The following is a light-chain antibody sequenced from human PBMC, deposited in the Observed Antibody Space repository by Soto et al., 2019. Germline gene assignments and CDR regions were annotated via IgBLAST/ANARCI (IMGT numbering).Light chain of an antibody. Sequence: DIQLTQSPSFLSASVADRVTITCLASQGISSYLAWYQQKPGKAPKLLIYAASTLQSGVPSRFSGSGSGTEFTLTISSLQPEDFATYYCQQLNSYPLNFGGGTKVDIK. CDR1: QGISSY. J-gene: IGKJ4*01. CDR3: QQLNSYPLN. CDR2: AAS. V-gene: IGKV1-9*01.